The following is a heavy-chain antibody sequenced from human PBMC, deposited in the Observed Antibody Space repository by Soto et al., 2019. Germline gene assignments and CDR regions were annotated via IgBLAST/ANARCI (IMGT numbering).Heavy chain of an antibody. V-gene: IGHV2-5*02. CDR1: GFSLSSIGVG. Sequence: QITLKESGPTLVTPTQTLTPTCTFSGFSLSSIGVGVGWNRQPPGTALEWLEILYWDDDKHYSPSLKSRISIAKDTSKDQVVLTFTNMDPVDTATYYCAHIIVVVPTAHDTFAVWGQGTMVTVAS. CDR3: AHIIVVVPTAHDTFAV. J-gene: IGHJ3*01. CDR2: LYWDDDK. D-gene: IGHD2-2*01.